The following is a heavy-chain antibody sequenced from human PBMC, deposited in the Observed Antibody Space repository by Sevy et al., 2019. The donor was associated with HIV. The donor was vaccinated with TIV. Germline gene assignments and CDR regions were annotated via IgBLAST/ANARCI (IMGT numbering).Heavy chain of an antibody. Sequence: ASVKVSCKASGYTFTSYYMHWVRQAPGQGLEWMGIINPRGGSTSYAQKFQGRVTMTRDTSTSTVYMELSSLRSEDTAVYYCAREGSYCGGDCLNFDYWGQGTLVTVSS. CDR1: GYTFTSYY. J-gene: IGHJ4*02. V-gene: IGHV1-46*01. CDR3: AREGSYCGGDCLNFDY. D-gene: IGHD2-21*02. CDR2: INPRGGST.